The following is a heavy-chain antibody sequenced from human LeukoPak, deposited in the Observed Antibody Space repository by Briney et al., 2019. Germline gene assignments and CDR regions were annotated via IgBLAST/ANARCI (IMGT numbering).Heavy chain of an antibody. CDR2: IYYSGST. J-gene: IGHJ4*02. V-gene: IGHV4-31*03. CDR1: GGSISSGGYY. D-gene: IGHD2-21*02. CDR3: ARGELCGGDCYYYFDY. Sequence: SETLSLTCTVSGGSISSGGYYWSWIRQHPGKGLEWIGYIYYSGSTYYNPSLKSRVTISVDTSKNQFSLKLSSVTAADTAVYYCARGELCGGDCYYYFDYWGQGTLVTVFS.